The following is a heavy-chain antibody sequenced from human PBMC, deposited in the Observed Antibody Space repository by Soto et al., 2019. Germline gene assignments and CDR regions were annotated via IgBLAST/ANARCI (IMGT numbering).Heavy chain of an antibody. CDR1: RFTFRNYW. D-gene: IGHD6-25*01. CDR2: INQDGSEK. V-gene: IGHV3-7*03. J-gene: IGHJ4*02. CDR3: ARGEHRLTLDS. Sequence: GGSLRLSCAASRFTFRNYWMSWVRQAPGKGLEWVANINQDGSEKYYVDSVKGRFTISRENAKNSLYLQMNSLRGEDTAVYYCARGEHRLTLDSWGQGTLVTVSS.